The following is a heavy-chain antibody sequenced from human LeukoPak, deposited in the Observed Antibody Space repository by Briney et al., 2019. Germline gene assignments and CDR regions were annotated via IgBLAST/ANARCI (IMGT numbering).Heavy chain of an antibody. CDR1: GFTFSSYS. D-gene: IGHD1-26*01. J-gene: IGHJ4*02. CDR2: ISSSSSYI. CDR3: AKVSAWAMVGATYFDY. V-gene: IGHV3-21*04. Sequence: GGSLRLSCAASGFTFSSYSMNWVRQAPGKGLEWVSSISSSSSYIYYADSVKGRFTISRDNAKNSLHLQMNSLRAEDTAVYYCAKVSAWAMVGATYFDYWGQGTLVTVSS.